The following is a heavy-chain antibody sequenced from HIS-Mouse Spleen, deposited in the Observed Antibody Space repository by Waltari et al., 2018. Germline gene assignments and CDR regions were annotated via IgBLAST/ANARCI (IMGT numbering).Heavy chain of an antibody. CDR3: ARRPGWSAARSAFDI. D-gene: IGHD2-2*01. CDR1: GGSFSGYY. J-gene: IGHJ3*02. V-gene: IGHV4-34*01. Sequence: QVQLQQWGAGLLKPSETLSLTCAVYGGSFSGYYWSWIRQPPGKGLEWIGEIKHSGSTNYNPSLKSRVTISVDTSKNQFSLKLSSVTAADTAVYYCARRPGWSAARSAFDIWGQGTMVTVSS. CDR2: IKHSGST.